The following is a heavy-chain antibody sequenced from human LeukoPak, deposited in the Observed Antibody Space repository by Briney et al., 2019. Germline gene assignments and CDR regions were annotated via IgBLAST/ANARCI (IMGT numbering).Heavy chain of an antibody. V-gene: IGHV5-51*01. CDR1: GYSFTSYW. J-gene: IGHJ4*02. Sequence: GEALKISLKGSGYSFTSYWIGWVREMPGKGVEWMGIFVPVESYARYSPPFQGQVTTSADKNISTAYLQWSSLKASDTAMYYCARLEYYYDSGSYFDYWGQGTLVTVSS. CDR3: ARLEYYYDSGSYFDY. D-gene: IGHD3-10*01. CDR2: FVPVESYA.